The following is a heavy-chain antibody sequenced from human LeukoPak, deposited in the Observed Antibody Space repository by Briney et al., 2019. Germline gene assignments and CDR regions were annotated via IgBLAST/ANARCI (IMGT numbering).Heavy chain of an antibody. Sequence: SGTLSLTCAVSGGSISSSDWWSWVRQPPGKGLEWIGEIYHSGSTNYNPSLKSRVTISVDTSKNQFSLKLSSVTAADTAVYYCARANYDYGDDYWGQGTLVTVSS. CDR2: IYHSGST. CDR3: ARANYDYGDDY. D-gene: IGHD4-17*01. V-gene: IGHV4-4*02. CDR1: GGSISSSDW. J-gene: IGHJ4*02.